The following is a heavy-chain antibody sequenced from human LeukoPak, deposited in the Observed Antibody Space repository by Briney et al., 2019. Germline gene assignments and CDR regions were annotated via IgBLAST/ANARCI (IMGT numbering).Heavy chain of an antibody. D-gene: IGHD3-16*02. CDR1: GFTFSRSG. CDR2: IWYGGSHE. Sequence: GGSLRLSCAASGFTFSRSGMHWLRQAPGKGLEWVSIIWYGGSHEDYADSVKGRFTISRDNYKNTLFMQMNSLRAEDTAVYYCARDQSSYGMDVWGQGTTVIVSS. V-gene: IGHV3-33*01. CDR3: ARDQSSYGMDV. J-gene: IGHJ6*02.